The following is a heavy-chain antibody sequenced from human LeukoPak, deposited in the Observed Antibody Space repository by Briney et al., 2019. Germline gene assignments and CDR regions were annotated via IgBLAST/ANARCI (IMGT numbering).Heavy chain of an antibody. CDR3: ATLTLEWLFNAFDI. CDR2: FDPEDSET. CDR1: GYTLTELS. D-gene: IGHD3-3*01. Sequence: ASVKVSCKVSGYTLTELSMHWVRQAPGKGLEWMGGFDPEDSETIYAQKFQGRVTMTEDTSTDTAYMELSSLRSEDTAVYYCATLTLEWLFNAFDIWGQGTMVTVSS. V-gene: IGHV1-24*01. J-gene: IGHJ3*02.